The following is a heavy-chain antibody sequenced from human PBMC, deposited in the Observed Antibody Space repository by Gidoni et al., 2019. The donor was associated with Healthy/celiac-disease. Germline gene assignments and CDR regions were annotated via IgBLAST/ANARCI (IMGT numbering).Heavy chain of an antibody. D-gene: IGHD2-15*01. CDR3: ARGPGYCSGGSCYSLDY. CDR1: GGSFSGYY. Sequence: QVQLQQWGAGLLKPSETLSLTCAVYGGSFSGYYWRWIRQPPGKGLEWIGEINHSGSTNYNPSLKSRVTISVDTSKNQFSLKLSSVTAADTAVYYCARGPGYCSGGSCYSLDYWGQGTLVTVSS. J-gene: IGHJ4*02. CDR2: INHSGST. V-gene: IGHV4-34*01.